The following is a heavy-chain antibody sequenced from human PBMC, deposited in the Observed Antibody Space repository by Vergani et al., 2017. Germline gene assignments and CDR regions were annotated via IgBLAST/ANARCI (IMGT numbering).Heavy chain of an antibody. CDR2: IYYSGST. D-gene: IGHD6-19*01. V-gene: IGHV4-39*01. CDR1: GASIRSSNYY. Sequence: QLQLQESGPGLVKPSATLSLTCSVSGASIRSSNYYWGWIRQPPGKGLEWIASIYYSGSTYYNPSLKSRVTISVETSKNHFSLKLSSVTAADTAVYFCARHSTVEWLVKLGWIDPWGQGILFTVSS. CDR3: ARHSTVEWLVKLGWIDP. J-gene: IGHJ5*02.